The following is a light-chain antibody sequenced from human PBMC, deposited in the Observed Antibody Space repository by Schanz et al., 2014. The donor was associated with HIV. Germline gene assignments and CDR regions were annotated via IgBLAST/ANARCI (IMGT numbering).Light chain of an antibody. CDR1: SSDVGGYNY. V-gene: IGLV2-8*01. CDR2: EVS. Sequence: QSVLTQPPSASGSPGQSVTISCTGTSSDVGGYNYVSWYQQHPGKAPKLMIYEVSKRPSGVPDRFSGSKSGNTASLTISGLQAEDEAHYYCSSYTTTNTLVVFGGGTKLTVL. J-gene: IGLJ2*01. CDR3: SSYTTTNTLVV.